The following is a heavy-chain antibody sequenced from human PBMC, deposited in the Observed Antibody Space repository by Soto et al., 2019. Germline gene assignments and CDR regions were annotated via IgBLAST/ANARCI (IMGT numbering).Heavy chain of an antibody. CDR2: INWNGGST. CDR3: AKDYYGSGSPTSFDC. CDR1: GFTFDDYG. V-gene: IGHV3-20*04. D-gene: IGHD3-10*01. Sequence: GESLKISCAASGFTFDDYGMSWVRQAPGKGLEWVSGINWNGGSTGYADSVKGRFTISRDNAKNSLYLQMNSLRAEDTALYYCAKDYYGSGSPTSFDCWGQGTLVTVSS. J-gene: IGHJ4*02.